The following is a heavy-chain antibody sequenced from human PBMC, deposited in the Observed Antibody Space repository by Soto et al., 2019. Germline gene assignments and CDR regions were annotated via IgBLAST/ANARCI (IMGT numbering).Heavy chain of an antibody. CDR1: GGTFSSYT. CDR2: MIPILGIA. V-gene: IGHV1-69*02. D-gene: IGHD5-18*01. Sequence: SVKVSCKASGGTFSSYTSSWVRQAPGQGLEWMGRMIPILGIANYAQKFQGRVTITADKSTSTAYMELSSLRSEDTAVYYCARLVDTADFDYWGQGTLVTVSS. J-gene: IGHJ4*02. CDR3: ARLVDTADFDY.